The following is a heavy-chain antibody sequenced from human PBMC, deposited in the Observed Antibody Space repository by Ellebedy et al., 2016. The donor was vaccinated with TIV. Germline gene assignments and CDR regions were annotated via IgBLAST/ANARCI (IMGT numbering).Heavy chain of an antibody. V-gene: IGHV3-11*04. CDR1: GFTFSDYY. CDR2: ISSSGSTI. J-gene: IGHJ4*02. CDR3: AREAHKGGIAAGGADY. D-gene: IGHD6-13*01. Sequence: GESLKISCAASGFTFSDYYMSWIRQAPGKGLEWVSYISSSGSTIYYADSVKGRFTISRDNAKNSLYLQMNSLRAEDTAVYYCAREAHKGGIAAGGADYWGQGTLVTVSS.